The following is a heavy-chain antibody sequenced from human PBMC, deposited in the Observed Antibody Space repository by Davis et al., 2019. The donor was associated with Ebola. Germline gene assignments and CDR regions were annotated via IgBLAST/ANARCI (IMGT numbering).Heavy chain of an antibody. Sequence: GESLKISCAASGFTVSSNYMSWVRQAPGKGLEWVSVIYSGGSTYYADSVKGRFTISRDNSKSTLYLQMSSLRAEDTALYYCAKDSGAFDYWGQGTLVTVSS. V-gene: IGHV3-53*01. CDR2: IYSGGST. CDR1: GFTVSSNY. D-gene: IGHD3-10*01. J-gene: IGHJ4*02. CDR3: AKDSGAFDY.